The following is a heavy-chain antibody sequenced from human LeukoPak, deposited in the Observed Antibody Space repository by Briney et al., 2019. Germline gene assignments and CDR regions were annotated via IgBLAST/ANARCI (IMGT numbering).Heavy chain of an antibody. J-gene: IGHJ6*03. CDR2: INHSGST. Sequence: KPSETLSLTCAVYGGSFSGYYWSWIRQPPGKGLEWIGEINHSGSTNYNPSLKSRVTISVDTSKNQFSLKLSAVTAADTAVYYCARPAIYYGSGSYSADYYYYYMDVWGKGTTVTISS. D-gene: IGHD3-10*01. CDR1: GGSFSGYY. CDR3: ARPAIYYGSGSYSADYYYYYMDV. V-gene: IGHV4-34*01.